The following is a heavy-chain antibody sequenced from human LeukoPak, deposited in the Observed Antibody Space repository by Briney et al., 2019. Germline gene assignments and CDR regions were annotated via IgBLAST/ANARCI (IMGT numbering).Heavy chain of an antibody. CDR1: GFTFSDYY. CDR2: ISSSGSTI. Sequence: PGGSLRLSCAASGFTFSDYYMSWIRQAPGKGLEWVSYISSSGSTIYYADSVKGRFTISRDNAKNSPYLQMNSLRAEDTAVYYCARASSRYFDWFPYDYWGQGTLVTVSS. D-gene: IGHD3-9*01. J-gene: IGHJ4*02. CDR3: ARASSRYFDWFPYDY. V-gene: IGHV3-11*01.